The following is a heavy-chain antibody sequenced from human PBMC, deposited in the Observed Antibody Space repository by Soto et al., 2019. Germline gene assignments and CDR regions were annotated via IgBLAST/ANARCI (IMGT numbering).Heavy chain of an antibody. D-gene: IGHD2-2*01. CDR1: GFTFSNYA. CDR2: ISGSGGST. V-gene: IGHV3-23*01. J-gene: IGHJ3*02. Sequence: PGGSLRLSCAASGFTFSNYAMTWVRQAPGKGLEWVSTISGSGGSTYYADSVKGRFTISRDNSKNTLYLQMNSLRAEDTAVYYCARDRGYPDSFDIWGQGTMVTVSS. CDR3: ARDRGYPDSFDI.